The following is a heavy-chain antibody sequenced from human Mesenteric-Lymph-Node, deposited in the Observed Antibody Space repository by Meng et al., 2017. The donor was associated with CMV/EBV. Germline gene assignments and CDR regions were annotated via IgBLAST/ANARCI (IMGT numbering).Heavy chain of an antibody. V-gene: IGHV4-39*07. J-gene: IGHJ4*02. CDR2: IYYSGST. D-gene: IGHD3-9*01. CDR1: GGSISSSSYY. CDR3: ARVGILTGYYRRGSGVVSY. Sequence: SETLSLTCTVSGGSISSSSYYWGWIRQPPGKGLEWIGSIYYSGSTYYNPSLKSRVTISVDTSKNQFSLKLSSVTAADTAVYYCARVGILTGYYRRGSGVVSYWGQGTLVTVSS.